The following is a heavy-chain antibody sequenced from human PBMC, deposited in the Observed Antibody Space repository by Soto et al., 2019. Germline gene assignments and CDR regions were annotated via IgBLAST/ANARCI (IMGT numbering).Heavy chain of an antibody. D-gene: IGHD6-19*01. Sequence: GGSLRLSCAASVFTFSSYAMSLVRQSPGKGLEWVSAISGSGGSTYYADSVKGRLTISRDNSKNTLYLQMNSLRDEDTAVYYCAKGVQWLVVRGVDYWGQGTLVTVSS. J-gene: IGHJ4*02. V-gene: IGHV3-23*01. CDR3: AKGVQWLVVRGVDY. CDR1: VFTFSSYA. CDR2: ISGSGGST.